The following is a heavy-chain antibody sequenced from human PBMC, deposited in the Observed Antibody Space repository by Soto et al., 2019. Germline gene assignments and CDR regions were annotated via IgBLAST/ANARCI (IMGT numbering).Heavy chain of an antibody. J-gene: IGHJ6*02. Sequence: SETLSLTCTVSGGSISSGGYYWSWIRQHPGKGLEWIGYIYYSGSTYYNPSLKSRVTISVDTSKNQFSLKLSSVTAADTAVYYCARDRGDLYSSGWTYGMDVWGQGTTVTVSS. CDR2: IYYSGST. CDR1: GGSISSGGYY. CDR3: ARDRGDLYSSGWTYGMDV. D-gene: IGHD6-19*01. V-gene: IGHV4-31*03.